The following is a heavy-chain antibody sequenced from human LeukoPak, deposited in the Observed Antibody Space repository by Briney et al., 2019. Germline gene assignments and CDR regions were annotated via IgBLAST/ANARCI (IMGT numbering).Heavy chain of an antibody. CDR2: INHSGST. J-gene: IGHJ5*02. V-gene: IGHV4-34*01. D-gene: IGHD2-2*01. CDR1: GGSFSGYY. Sequence: SETLSLTCAVYGGSFSGYYWSWIRQPPGKRLEWIGEINHSGSTNYNPSLKSRVTISVDTSKYQFSLKLSSVTAADTAVYYCARRDRYCSSTSCYGHRFDPWGQGTLVTVSS. CDR3: ARRDRYCSSTSCYGHRFDP.